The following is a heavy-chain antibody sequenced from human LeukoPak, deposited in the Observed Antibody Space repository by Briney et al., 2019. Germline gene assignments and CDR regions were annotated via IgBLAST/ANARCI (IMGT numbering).Heavy chain of an antibody. CDR1: GVSLSGYY. V-gene: IGHV4-34*01. CDR2: INHSGRT. CDR3: ARAYYSTSWFPH. J-gene: IGHJ5*02. D-gene: IGHD3-10*01. Sequence: SETLSLTRAVSGVSLSGYYWGWIRQTPGKGLEWIGEINHSGRTNYNPSLKSRVTISADTSKNQFSLELRSVTAADTAVYYCARAYYSTSWFPHWGQGALVTVSS.